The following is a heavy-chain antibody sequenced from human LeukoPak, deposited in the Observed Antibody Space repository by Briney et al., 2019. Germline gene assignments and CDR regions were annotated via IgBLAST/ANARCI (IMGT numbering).Heavy chain of an antibody. CDR2: FDPEDGET. CDR1: GYTLTELS. J-gene: IGHJ4*02. Sequence: ASVTVSCKVSGYTLTELSMHWVRQAPGKGLEWMGGFDPEDGETIYAQKFQGRVTMTEDTSTDTAYMELSSLRSEDTAVYYCATASSGWYSSEGLDYWGQGTLVTVSS. V-gene: IGHV1-24*01. D-gene: IGHD6-19*01. CDR3: ATASSGWYSSEGLDY.